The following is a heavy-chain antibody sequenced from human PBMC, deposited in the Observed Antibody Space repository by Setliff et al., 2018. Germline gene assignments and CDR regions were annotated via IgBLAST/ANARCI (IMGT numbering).Heavy chain of an antibody. CDR1: GFTFSSYW. V-gene: IGHV3-7*01. CDR3: ARNWATAQHYYYGMDV. Sequence: GGSLRLSCAASGFTFSSYWMNWVRQAPGKGLEWVANIKQDGSEKYYVDSVKGRFTISRDNAKNSLYLQMNSLRAEDTAVYYCARNWATAQHYYYGMDVWGQGTTVTVSS. CDR2: IKQDGSEK. J-gene: IGHJ6*02. D-gene: IGHD2-21*02.